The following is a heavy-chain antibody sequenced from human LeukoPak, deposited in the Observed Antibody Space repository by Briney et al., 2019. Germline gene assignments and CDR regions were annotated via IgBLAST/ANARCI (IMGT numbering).Heavy chain of an antibody. D-gene: IGHD5-12*01. J-gene: IGHJ5*02. V-gene: IGHV4-59*01. CDR2: IYYSGST. Sequence: SETLSLTCTVSGGSISSYYWSWIRQPPGKGLEWIGYIYYSGSTNYNPSLKSRVTISVDTSKNQFSLNLSSVTAADTAVYYCAKDPSGYDSSWFDPWGEGTLVTVFS. CDR1: GGSISSYY. CDR3: AKDPSGYDSSWFDP.